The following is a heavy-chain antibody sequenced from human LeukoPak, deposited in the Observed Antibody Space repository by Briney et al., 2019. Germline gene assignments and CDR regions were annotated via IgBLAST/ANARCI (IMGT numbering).Heavy chain of an antibody. J-gene: IGHJ4*02. Sequence: PSETLSLTCAVSGYSISSGYYWGWIRQPPGKGLEWIGSIYHSGSTYYNPSLKSRVTISVDTSKNQFSLKLSSVTAADTAVYYCARDAATYYDFWSGSILSLWCQGTLVTVSS. D-gene: IGHD3-3*01. CDR2: IYHSGST. CDR1: GYSISSGYY. V-gene: IGHV4-38-2*02. CDR3: ARDAATYYDFWSGSILSL.